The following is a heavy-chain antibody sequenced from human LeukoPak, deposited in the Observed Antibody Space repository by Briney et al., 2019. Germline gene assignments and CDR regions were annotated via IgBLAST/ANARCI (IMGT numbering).Heavy chain of an antibody. D-gene: IGHD5-24*01. CDR1: GFTFSGSA. V-gene: IGHV3-NL1*01. CDR2: IYSDGSTT. J-gene: IGHJ4*02. Sequence: GGSPRLSCAASGFTFSGSAIHWVRQAPGKGLEWISLIYSDGSTTFYADSVKGRFTISRDNSKNTFYLQMNRLRPEDTAVYYCASDGYNYFEFWGQGTLVTVSS. CDR3: ASDGYNYFEF.